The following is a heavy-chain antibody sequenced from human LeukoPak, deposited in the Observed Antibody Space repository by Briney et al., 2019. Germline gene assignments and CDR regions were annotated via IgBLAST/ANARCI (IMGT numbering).Heavy chain of an antibody. CDR1: GGSFSGYY. CDR3: AKGGAGYCSSTSCYTFDY. J-gene: IGHJ4*02. CDR2: ISGSGGST. D-gene: IGHD2-2*02. V-gene: IGHV3-23*01. Sequence: ETLSLICAVYGGSFSGYYWSWVRQAPGKGLEWVSAISGSGGSTYYADSVKGRFTISRDNSKNTLYLQMNSLRAEDTAVYYCAKGGAGYCSSTSCYTFDYWGQGTLVTVSS.